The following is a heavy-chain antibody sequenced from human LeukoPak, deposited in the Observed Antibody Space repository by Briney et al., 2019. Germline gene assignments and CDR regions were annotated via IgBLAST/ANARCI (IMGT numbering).Heavy chain of an antibody. CDR1: GFTFRRYA. Sequence: TGGSLRLSCAASGFTFRRYAMHWVRQAPGKGLEWVAVISFDGSEEYYADSVKGRFTISRDNSKNTQYLHMDSLRVEDTAVYYCARDRADYYDSSGYYCDYWGQGTLVTVSS. J-gene: IGHJ4*02. V-gene: IGHV3-30*04. D-gene: IGHD3-22*01. CDR2: ISFDGSEE. CDR3: ARDRADYYDSSGYYCDY.